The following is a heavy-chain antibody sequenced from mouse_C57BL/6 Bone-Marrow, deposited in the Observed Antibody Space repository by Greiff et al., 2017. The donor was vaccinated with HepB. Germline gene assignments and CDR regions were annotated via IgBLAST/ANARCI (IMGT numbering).Heavy chain of an antibody. D-gene: IGHD1-1*01. CDR1: GYTFTDHT. CDR3: ANYYGSSYAMDY. V-gene: IGHV1-78*01. CDR2: IYPRDGST. Sequence: VKLQESDAELVKPGASVKISCKVSGYTFTDHTIHWMKQRPEQGLEWIGYIYPRDGSTKYNEKFKGKATLTADKSSSTAYMQLNSLTSEDSAVYFCANYYGSSYAMDYWGQGTSVTVSS. J-gene: IGHJ4*01.